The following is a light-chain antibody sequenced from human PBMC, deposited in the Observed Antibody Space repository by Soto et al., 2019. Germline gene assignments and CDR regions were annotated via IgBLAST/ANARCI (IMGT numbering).Light chain of an antibody. CDR1: QSISRNY. Sequence: EIVLTQSPGTLSLSPGERATLSCRASQSISRNYLAWYQQKPGQAPSLLIYAASRRATGIPDRFTGSGSGTDFTLTISRLEPEDFAVYYCHQYDVLPQTFGPGTKVDIK. CDR2: AAS. V-gene: IGKV3-20*01. CDR3: HQYDVLPQT. J-gene: IGKJ3*01.